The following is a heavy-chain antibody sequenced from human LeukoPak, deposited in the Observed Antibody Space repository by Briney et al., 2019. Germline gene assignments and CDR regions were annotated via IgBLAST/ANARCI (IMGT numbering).Heavy chain of an antibody. Sequence: SETLSLTCAVSGGSISSGGYSWSWIRQPPGKGLEWIGYIYHSGSTYYNPSLKSRVTISVDRSKNQFSLKLSSVTAADTAVYYCARGYSSSWLGNYYFDYWGQRTLVTVSS. V-gene: IGHV4-30-2*01. J-gene: IGHJ4*02. CDR3: ARGYSSSWLGNYYFDY. CDR2: IYHSGST. CDR1: GGSISSGGYS. D-gene: IGHD6-13*01.